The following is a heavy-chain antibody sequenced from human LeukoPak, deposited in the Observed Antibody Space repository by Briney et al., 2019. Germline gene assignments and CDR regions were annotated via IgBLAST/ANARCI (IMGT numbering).Heavy chain of an antibody. Sequence: SETLSLTCAVYGGSFSGYYWSWIRQPPGKGLEWIGENNHSGSTNYNPSLRSRVTISVDTSKNQFSLKMSSVTAAATAVYFCARGGPPGYYYDYYMDVWGKGTTVTISS. J-gene: IGHJ6*03. V-gene: IGHV4-34*01. CDR2: NNHSGST. CDR1: GGSFSGYY. CDR3: ARGGPPGYYYDYYMDV.